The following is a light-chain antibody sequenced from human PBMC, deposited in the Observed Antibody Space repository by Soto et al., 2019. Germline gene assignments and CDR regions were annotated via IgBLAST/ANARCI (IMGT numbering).Light chain of an antibody. J-gene: IGLJ3*02. Sequence: QSALTQPASVSGSPGQSIAISCTGTSSDVGGYNYVSWYQQHPGKTPKLMIYEVSNRPSGVSNRFSGSKSGNTASLTISGLQAEYEADYYCNSYTSNSTWVFGGGTKLTVL. V-gene: IGLV2-14*01. CDR3: NSYTSNSTWV. CDR2: EVS. CDR1: SSDVGGYNY.